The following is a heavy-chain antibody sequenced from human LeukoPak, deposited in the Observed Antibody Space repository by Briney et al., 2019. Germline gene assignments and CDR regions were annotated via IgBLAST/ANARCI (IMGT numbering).Heavy chain of an antibody. D-gene: IGHD3-3*01. CDR1: GGSFSGYY. V-gene: IGHV4-34*01. J-gene: IGHJ3*02. CDR3: ARAGGFLEWLHDFDI. CDR2: INHSGST. Sequence: PSETLSLTCAVYGGSFSGYYWSWIRQPPGKGLEWIGEINHSGSTNYNPSLKSRVTISVDTSKNQFSLKLSSVTAADTAVYYCARAGGFLEWLHDFDIWGQGTMVTVSS.